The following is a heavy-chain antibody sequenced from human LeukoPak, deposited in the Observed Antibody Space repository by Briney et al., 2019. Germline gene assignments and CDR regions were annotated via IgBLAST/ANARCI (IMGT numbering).Heavy chain of an antibody. Sequence: QSGGSLRLSCAASEFTFSSYAMSWVRQAPGKGLEWVSVFYSGGSTYYADSVKGRFTISRDNSKNTLYLQMNSLRAEDTAVYYCARDCSGGSCYPGDYWGQGTLVTVSS. CDR3: ARDCSGGSCYPGDY. V-gene: IGHV3-66*01. J-gene: IGHJ4*02. CDR1: EFTFSSYA. CDR2: FYSGGST. D-gene: IGHD2-15*01.